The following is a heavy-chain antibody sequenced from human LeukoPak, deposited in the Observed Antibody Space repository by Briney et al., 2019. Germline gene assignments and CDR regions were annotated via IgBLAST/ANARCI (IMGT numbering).Heavy chain of an antibody. Sequence: GGSLRLSCAVSGFTFSNHWMGWVRQAPGKGLEWVANIKEDGSEKYYVDSVKGRFTISRDNAKNSLHLQMNSLRAEDTAVYYCARDPISRGYGDYPPPHDYWGQGTLVTVSS. V-gene: IGHV3-7*01. CDR3: ARDPISRGYGDYPPPHDY. D-gene: IGHD4-17*01. J-gene: IGHJ4*02. CDR1: GFTFSNHW. CDR2: IKEDGSEK.